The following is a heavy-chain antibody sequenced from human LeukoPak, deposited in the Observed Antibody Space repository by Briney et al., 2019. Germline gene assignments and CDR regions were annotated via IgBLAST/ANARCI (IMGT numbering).Heavy chain of an antibody. V-gene: IGHV3-20*04. J-gene: IGHJ4*02. CDR2: INWNGGST. CDR3: AREADCTNGVCYADFDY. CDR1: GFTFDDYG. Sequence: GGSLRLSCAASGFTFDDYGMSWVRQAPGKGLEWVSGINWNGGSTGYADSVKGRFTISRDNAKNSLYLQMNSLRAEDTALYYCAREADCTNGVCYADFDYWGQGTLVTVSS. D-gene: IGHD2-8*01.